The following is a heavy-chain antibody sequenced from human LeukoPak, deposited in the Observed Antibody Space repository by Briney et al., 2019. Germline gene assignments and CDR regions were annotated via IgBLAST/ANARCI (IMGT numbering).Heavy chain of an antibody. Sequence: ASVKVSCKASGYTFTSYGISWVRQAPGQGHEWMGWISAYNGNANYAQKLQGRVTMTTDTSTSTAYMELRSLRSDDTAVYYCASSFGGFTFDYWGQGTLVTVSS. CDR3: ASSFGGFTFDY. V-gene: IGHV1-18*01. J-gene: IGHJ4*02. CDR2: ISAYNGNA. D-gene: IGHD2-15*01. CDR1: GYTFTSYG.